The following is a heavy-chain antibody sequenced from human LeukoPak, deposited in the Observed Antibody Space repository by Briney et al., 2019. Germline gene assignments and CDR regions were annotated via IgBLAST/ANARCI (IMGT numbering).Heavy chain of an antibody. V-gene: IGHV4-34*01. CDR2: INHSGST. CDR1: GGSFSGYY. J-gene: IGHJ5*02. D-gene: IGHD2-2*01. CDR3: ARTTKYQFKWAGFDP. Sequence: PSETLSLTCAVYGGSFSGYYWSWIRQPPGKGLEWIGEINHSGSTNYNPSLKSRVTISVDTSKNQFSLKLSSVTAAGTAVYYCARTTKYQFKWAGFDPWGQGTLVTVSS.